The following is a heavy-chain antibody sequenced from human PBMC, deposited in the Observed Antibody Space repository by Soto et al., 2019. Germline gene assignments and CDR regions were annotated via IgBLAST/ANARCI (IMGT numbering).Heavy chain of an antibody. CDR1: GFTFSSYW. V-gene: IGHV3-74*01. CDR3: VRTSLVVAAATREDS. CDR2: INSAGSST. D-gene: IGHD2-15*01. J-gene: IGHJ4*02. Sequence: EVQLVESGGGLVQPGGSLRLSCAASGFTFSSYWMHWVRQAPGKGLVWVSRINSAGSSTSYADSVKGRFTISRDNAKNTLYLQMNSLRAEDTAVYYCVRTSLVVAAATREDSWGEGTLVGVSS.